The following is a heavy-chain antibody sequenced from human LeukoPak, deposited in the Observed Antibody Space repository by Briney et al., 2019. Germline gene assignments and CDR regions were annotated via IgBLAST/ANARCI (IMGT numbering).Heavy chain of an antibody. V-gene: IGHV3-9*01. CDR1: GFTFDDYA. CDR2: ISWNSGSI. CDR3: AKDMGVYSGYDSYFQH. D-gene: IGHD5-12*01. Sequence: PGRSLRLSCAASGFTFDDYAMHWVRQAPEKGLEWVSGISWNSGSIGYADSVKGRFTISRDNAKNSLYLQMNSLRAEDTALYYCAKDMGVYSGYDSYFQHWGQGTLVTVSS. J-gene: IGHJ1*01.